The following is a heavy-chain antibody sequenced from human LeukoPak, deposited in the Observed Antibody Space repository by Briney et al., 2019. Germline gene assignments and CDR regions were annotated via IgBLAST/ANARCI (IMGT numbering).Heavy chain of an antibody. V-gene: IGHV4-39*07. Sequence: SETLSLTCTVSGDSISSSSYYWGWIHQPPEKGLEWIGSINYSGNTYYNPSLKSRVTLSVDTSKNQSSVKLSSVTAADAAVYYCARDLHLHPDWYFDLWGRSTLVTFSS. J-gene: IGHJ2*01. CDR2: INYSGNT. CDR1: GDSISSSSYY. CDR3: ARDLHLHPDWYFDL. D-gene: IGHD3-3*02.